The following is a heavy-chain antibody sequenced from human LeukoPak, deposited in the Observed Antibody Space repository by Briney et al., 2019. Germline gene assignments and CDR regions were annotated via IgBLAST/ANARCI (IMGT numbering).Heavy chain of an antibody. CDR3: ARDVYYYDTSSYSDTFDI. CDR1: GFTFSSYD. J-gene: IGHJ3*02. CDR2: ISGSGTTI. D-gene: IGHD3-22*01. Sequence: TGGSLRLSCAASGFTFSSYDMNWVRQAPGEGLEWVSHISGSGTTIYYADSVKGRFTISRDNSKNMVYLQMNSLRAEDTAVYYCARDVYYYDTSSYSDTFDIWGQGTMVTVSS. V-gene: IGHV3-48*01.